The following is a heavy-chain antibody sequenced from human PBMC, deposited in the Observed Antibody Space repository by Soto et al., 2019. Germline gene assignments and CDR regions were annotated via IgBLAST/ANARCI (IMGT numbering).Heavy chain of an antibody. J-gene: IGHJ5*02. D-gene: IGHD2-15*01. CDR3: ARGGASSKWFAP. CDR2: IGYSGAT. Sequence: SETLSLTCTVSGGSITSGGSFWSWIRQHPGKGPEWIAFIGYSGATSYNPSLASQVTISADTYKSQFSLNLRSVTAADTAVYYCARGGASSKWFAPWGQGTLVTVSS. CDR1: GGSITSGGSF. V-gene: IGHV4-31*01.